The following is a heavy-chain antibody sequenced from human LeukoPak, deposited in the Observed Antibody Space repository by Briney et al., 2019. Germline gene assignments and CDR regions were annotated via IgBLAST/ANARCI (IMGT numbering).Heavy chain of an antibody. J-gene: IGHJ5*02. CDR1: GFTFNNYA. CDR3: AKSVLMISLPPNWFDP. D-gene: IGHD3-22*01. V-gene: IGHV3-23*01. CDR2: ISGSGGST. Sequence: GGSLRLSCAASGFTFNNYAMNWVRQAPGKGLEWVSSISGSGGSTYYADSVKGRFTISRDNSKNTLFMQMSRLRAEDTAVYYCAKSVLMISLPPNWFDPWGQGSLVSLSS.